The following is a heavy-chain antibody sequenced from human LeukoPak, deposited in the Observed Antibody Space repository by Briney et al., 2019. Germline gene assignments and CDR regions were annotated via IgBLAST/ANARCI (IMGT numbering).Heavy chain of an antibody. CDR3: ARWMRYSYGDT. CDR2: IYTSGST. D-gene: IGHD5-18*01. V-gene: IGHV4-4*09. CDR1: GGSISSYY. J-gene: IGHJ5*02. Sequence: SETLSLTCTVSGGSISSYYWSWIRQPPGKGLEWIGHIYTSGSTNYNPSLKSRVTISVDTSKNQFSLKLSSVTAADTAVYYCARWMRYSYGDTWGQGTLVTVSS.